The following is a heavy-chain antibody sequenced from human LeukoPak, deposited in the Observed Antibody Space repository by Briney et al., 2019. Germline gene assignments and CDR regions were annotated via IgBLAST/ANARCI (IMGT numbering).Heavy chain of an antibody. Sequence: GRSLRLSCAASGFTFSGYGMHWVRQAPGKGLEWVAVISYDGSNKYYADSVKGRFTISRDNAKNSLYLQMSSLRAEDTAVYYCAGPLGSPYFHHWGQGTLVTVSS. CDR2: ISYDGSNK. D-gene: IGHD7-27*01. J-gene: IGHJ1*01. V-gene: IGHV3-30*03. CDR1: GFTFSGYG. CDR3: AGPLGSPYFHH.